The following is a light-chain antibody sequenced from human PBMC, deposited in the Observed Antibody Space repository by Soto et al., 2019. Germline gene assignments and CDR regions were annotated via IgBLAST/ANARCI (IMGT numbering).Light chain of an antibody. CDR1: QSVSSSN. CDR3: QQYGSSPWT. V-gene: IGKV3-20*01. Sequence: EIVLTQSPGTLSLSPGERATLSCRASQSVSSSNLAWYQQKLGQAPRLLIYGASSRATGIPDRFSGSGSGTDFTLTISRLEPEDFAVYYCQQYGSSPWTFGQGTKVEIK. J-gene: IGKJ1*01. CDR2: GAS.